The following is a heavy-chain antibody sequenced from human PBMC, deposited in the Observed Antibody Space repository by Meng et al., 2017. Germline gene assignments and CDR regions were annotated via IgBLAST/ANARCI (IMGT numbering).Heavy chain of an antibody. V-gene: IGHV3-48*03. CDR1: GFTFDAYT. J-gene: IGHJ6*02. Sequence: GESLKISCAASGFTFDAYTMHWVRQAPGKGLEWVSYISSSGSTIYYADSVKGRFTISRDNAKNSLYLQMNSLRAEDTAVYYCARDGPTTVTTGPLYYYGMDVWGQGTTVTVSS. CDR2: ISSSGSTI. D-gene: IGHD4-17*01. CDR3: ARDGPTTVTTGPLYYYGMDV.